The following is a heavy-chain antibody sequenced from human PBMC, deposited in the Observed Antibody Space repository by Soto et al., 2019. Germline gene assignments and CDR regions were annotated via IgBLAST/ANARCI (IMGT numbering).Heavy chain of an antibody. D-gene: IGHD2-21*02. CDR3: ARIGPYCGGDCYPAFDF. J-gene: IGHJ4*02. V-gene: IGHV3-23*01. Sequence: GGSLRLSCAASGFTFNTYGLTWVRQAPGKGLEWVSTVSGSGGGTYYADSVKGRFTISRVNSKNTMYLQMSNLRAEDTAVYFCARIGPYCGGDCYPAFDFWGLGTPVTVSS. CDR1: GFTFNTYG. CDR2: VSGSGGGT.